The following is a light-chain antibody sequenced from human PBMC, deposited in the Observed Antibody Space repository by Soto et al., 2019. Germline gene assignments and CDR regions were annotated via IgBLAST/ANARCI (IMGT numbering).Light chain of an antibody. CDR1: SSNIGTNT. J-gene: IGLJ2*01. CDR2: NTN. CDR3: AAWDGSLDVVL. Sequence: QSVLTQPPSASGTPGQRVTISCSGSSSNIGTNTVNWYQQFPGSAPQLLLYNTNQRPSGVPGRFSGSKSGTSASLAISGLQSEDEADYYRAAWDGSLDVVLFGGGTKLTVL. V-gene: IGLV1-44*01.